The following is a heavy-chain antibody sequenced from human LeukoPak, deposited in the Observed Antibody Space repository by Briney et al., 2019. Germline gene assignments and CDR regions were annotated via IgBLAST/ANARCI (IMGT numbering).Heavy chain of an antibody. D-gene: IGHD1-1*01. CDR3: ARWSTGYFDY. Sequence: SETLSLTCTVSGGSISSSSYYWGWIRHPPGKGLQWIGSIFYSGSTYYNPSLKSRVTISVDTSRNQFSLKLSSVTAADTAVYYCARWSTGYFDYWGQGTLVTVSS. CDR2: IFYSGST. J-gene: IGHJ4*02. CDR1: GGSISSSSYY. V-gene: IGHV4-39*01.